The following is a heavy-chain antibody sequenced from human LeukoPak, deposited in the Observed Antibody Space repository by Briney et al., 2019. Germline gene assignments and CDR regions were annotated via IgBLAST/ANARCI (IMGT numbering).Heavy chain of an antibody. V-gene: IGHV3-7*01. CDR2: IKQDGSEK. CDR1: GFTFSSSW. J-gene: IGHJ5*02. D-gene: IGHD3-10*01. CDR3: ARRGPPRTMLRGVKSGWFDP. Sequence: GGSLRLSCAASGFTFSSSWMSWVRQAPGKGLEWVANIKQDGSEKYYVDSVKGRFTISRDNAKNSLYLQMNSLRAEDTAVYYCARRGPPRTMLRGVKSGWFDPWGQGTLVTVS.